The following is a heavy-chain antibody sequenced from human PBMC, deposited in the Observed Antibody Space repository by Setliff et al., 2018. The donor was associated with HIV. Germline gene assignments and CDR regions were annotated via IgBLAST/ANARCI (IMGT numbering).Heavy chain of an antibody. CDR2: IIPIFGTA. V-gene: IGHV1-69*05. J-gene: IGHJ5*02. CDR3: ARSVGHDYGDNDSPLYNWFDP. Sequence: SVKVSCQASGGTFSTYPINWVRQAPGQGLEWMGGIIPIFGTANYAQKFQGRVTITTDESTNTAYMELSSLRSEDTAVYYFARSVGHDYGDNDSPLYNWFDPWGQGTLVTVSS. CDR1: GGTFSTYP. D-gene: IGHD4-17*01.